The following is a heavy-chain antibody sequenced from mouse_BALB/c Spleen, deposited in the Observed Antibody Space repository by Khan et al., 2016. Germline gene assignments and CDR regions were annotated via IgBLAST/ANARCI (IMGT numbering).Heavy chain of an antibody. V-gene: IGHV5-17*02. J-gene: IGHJ4*01. CDR1: GFTFSVFG. CDR3: ARLTPYAMDY. CDR2: IRGGSSTI. D-gene: IGHD4-1*01. Sequence: EVELVESGGGLVQPGGSRKLSCAASGFTFSVFGIHWVRQAPEKGLEWVAYIRGGSSTIYYADTVKGRFTIYRDNHKNTLFLQMTSLRSEYTAVYYCARLTPYAMDYWGQGTSVTVSS.